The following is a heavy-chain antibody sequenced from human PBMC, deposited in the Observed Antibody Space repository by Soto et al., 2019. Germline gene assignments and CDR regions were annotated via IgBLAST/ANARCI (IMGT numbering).Heavy chain of an antibody. J-gene: IGHJ4*02. CDR1: GFTFSSYG. CDR3: ASESPTALDY. CDR2: IWYDGSNK. Sequence: QVQLVESGGGVVQPGRSLRLSCAASGFTFSSYGMHWVRQAPGKGLEWVAVIWYDGSNKYYADSVKGRFTTSRDNSKNTLYLQMNSLRAEDTAVYYCASESPTALDYWGQGTLVTLSS. V-gene: IGHV3-33*01.